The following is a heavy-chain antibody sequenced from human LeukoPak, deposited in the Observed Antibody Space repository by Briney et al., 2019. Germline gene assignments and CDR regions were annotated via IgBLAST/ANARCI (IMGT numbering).Heavy chain of an antibody. D-gene: IGHD1-26*01. CDR3: ARDFESQWELLGWYFDY. CDR1: GFTFRSYG. Sequence: GGSLRLSCAASGFTFRSYGMHWVRQAPGKGLEWVAVISYDGSNKYYADSVKGRFTISRDNSKNTLYLQMNSLRAEDTAVYYCARDFESQWELLGWYFDYWGQGTLVTVSS. J-gene: IGHJ4*02. V-gene: IGHV3-30*03. CDR2: ISYDGSNK.